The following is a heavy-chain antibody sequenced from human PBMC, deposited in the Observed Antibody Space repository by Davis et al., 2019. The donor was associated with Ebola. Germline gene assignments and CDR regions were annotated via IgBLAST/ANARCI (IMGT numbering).Heavy chain of an antibody. CDR2: IGAAGDT. J-gene: IGHJ5*01. Sequence: GASLKISCAASGFTFRSYDMHWVRQATGKGLEWVSAIGAAGDTYYPVSVQGRFTITRENAKTSLYLQMNSLRAEDTAVYYCARAGFGTTWFDCWGQGILVTVSS. CDR1: GFTFRSYD. CDR3: ARAGFGTTWFDC. V-gene: IGHV3-13*01. D-gene: IGHD3-16*01.